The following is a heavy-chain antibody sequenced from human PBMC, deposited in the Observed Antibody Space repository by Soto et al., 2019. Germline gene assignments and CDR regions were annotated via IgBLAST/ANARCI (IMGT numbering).Heavy chain of an antibody. V-gene: IGHV6-1*01. J-gene: IGHJ4*02. CDR2: TYYRSKWYN. CDR3: ARDLFVRAAPDPSPFDY. Sequence: SQTLSLTCAISGDSVSNNSAAWNWIRQSPSRGLEWLGRTYYRSKWYNDYALSVKSRITINPDTSKNQFSLQLNSVTPEDTAVYYCARDLFVRAAPDPSPFDYWGQGTQVTVSS. CDR1: GDSVSNNSAA. D-gene: IGHD6-13*01.